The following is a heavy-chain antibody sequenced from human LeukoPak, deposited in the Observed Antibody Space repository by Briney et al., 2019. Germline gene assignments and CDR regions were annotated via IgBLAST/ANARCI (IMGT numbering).Heavy chain of an antibody. V-gene: IGHV3-30*04. Sequence: GGSLRLSCAASGFTFSSYAMHWVRQAPGKGLEGVAVISYAGRNKYYADSVKCRFSISRDNSKDTMYLQMNSLRAEDTAVYYCARAVTMVRGVIDYWGQGPLVTVSS. CDR2: ISYAGRNK. CDR1: GFTFSSYA. D-gene: IGHD3-10*01. CDR3: ARAVTMVRGVIDY. J-gene: IGHJ4*02.